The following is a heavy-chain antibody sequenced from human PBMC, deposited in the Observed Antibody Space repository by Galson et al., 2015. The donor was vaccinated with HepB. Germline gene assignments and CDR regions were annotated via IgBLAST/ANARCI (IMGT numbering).Heavy chain of an antibody. J-gene: IGHJ4*02. Sequence: SLRLSCAASGFTFSSYGMHWVRQAPGKGLEWVAFIRYDGSNKYYADSVKGRFTISRDNSKNTLYLQMNSLRAEDTAVYYCAKARITMIVVAEVDYWGQGTLVTVSS. CDR2: IRYDGSNK. CDR1: GFTFSSYG. D-gene: IGHD3-22*01. CDR3: AKARITMIVVAEVDY. V-gene: IGHV3-30*02.